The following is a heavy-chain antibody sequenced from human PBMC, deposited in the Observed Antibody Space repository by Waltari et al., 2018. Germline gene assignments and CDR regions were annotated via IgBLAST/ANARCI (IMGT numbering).Heavy chain of an antibody. Sequence: QVQLVQSGAEVKKPGASVKVSCKASGYTFTGYYMHWVRQAPGQGLEWMGWINPNSGGTNYAQKFQGRVTMTRDTSISTAYMELSRLRSDDTAVYYCARAPRRAGTPLSWFDPWGQGTLVTVSS. CDR1: GYTFTGYY. D-gene: IGHD1-1*01. J-gene: IGHJ5*02. V-gene: IGHV1-2*02. CDR3: ARAPRRAGTPLSWFDP. CDR2: INPNSGGT.